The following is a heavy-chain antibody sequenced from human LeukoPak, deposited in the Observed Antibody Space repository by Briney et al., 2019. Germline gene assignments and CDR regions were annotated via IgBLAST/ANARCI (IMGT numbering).Heavy chain of an antibody. J-gene: IGHJ4*02. Sequence: GGSLRLSCAASGFTFSSSAMNWVRQAPGKGLEWVSTISGSGGSTYYADSVKGRFTISRDNSRNTLFLQMSSLRAEDTAVYYCAKGAEHGGHSPVDYWGQGTLVTVSS. V-gene: IGHV3-23*01. D-gene: IGHD4-23*01. CDR1: GFTFSSSA. CDR3: AKGAEHGGHSPVDY. CDR2: ISGSGGST.